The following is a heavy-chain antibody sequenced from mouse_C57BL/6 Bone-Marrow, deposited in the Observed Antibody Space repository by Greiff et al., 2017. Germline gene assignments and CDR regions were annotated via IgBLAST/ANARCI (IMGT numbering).Heavy chain of an antibody. D-gene: IGHD2-1*01. J-gene: IGHJ2*01. V-gene: IGHV1-55*01. CDR3: ARWDGNYVGDY. CDR1: GYTFTSYW. Sequence: QVQLQQPGAELVKPGASVKMSCKASGYTFTSYWITWVKQRPGQGLEWIGDIYPGSGSTNYNENFKSKATLTVDTSSSTAYMQLSSLTSEDSAVYYCARWDGNYVGDYWGQGTTLTVSS. CDR2: IYPGSGST.